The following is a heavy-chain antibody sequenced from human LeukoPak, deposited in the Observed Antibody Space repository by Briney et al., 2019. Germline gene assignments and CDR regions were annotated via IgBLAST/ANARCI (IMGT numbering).Heavy chain of an antibody. D-gene: IGHD3-22*01. Sequence: GGSLRLSCAASGFTFSSYGMHWVRQAPGKGLEWVAVISYDGSNKYYADSVKGRFTISRDNSKNTLYLQMNSLRAEDTAVYYCAKGLPYYYASSGQVDYWGQGTLVTVSS. J-gene: IGHJ4*02. V-gene: IGHV3-30*18. CDR1: GFTFSSYG. CDR3: AKGLPYYYASSGQVDY. CDR2: ISYDGSNK.